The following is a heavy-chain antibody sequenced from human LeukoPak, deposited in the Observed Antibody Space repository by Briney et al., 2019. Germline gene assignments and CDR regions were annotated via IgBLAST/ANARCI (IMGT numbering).Heavy chain of an antibody. J-gene: IGHJ4*02. CDR1: GYTFTSYD. V-gene: IGHV1-8*03. CDR3: ARVGYSYGSYYFDY. CDR2: MNPNSGNT. Sequence: ASVKVSCKASGYTFTSYDINWVRQATGQGLEWMGWMNPNSGNTGYAQKFQGRVTITRNTSISTAYMEPSSLRSEDTAVYYCARVGYSYGSYYFDYWGQGTLVTVSS. D-gene: IGHD5-18*01.